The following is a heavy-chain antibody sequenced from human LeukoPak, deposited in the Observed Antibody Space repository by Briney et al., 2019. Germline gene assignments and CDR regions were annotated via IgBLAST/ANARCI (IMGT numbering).Heavy chain of an antibody. D-gene: IGHD4/OR15-4a*01. CDR2: IIPISGTE. V-gene: IGHV1-69*13. J-gene: IGHJ4*02. CDR1: VGSFSSYA. CDR3: ARDLSDYGMYYFDY. Sequence: SVKVSCKSSVGSFSSYAISWVRLAPGQGLEWMGGIIPISGTENYAQKFQGRVTITADESTSTAYMDLNSLRSEDTAVYYCARDLSDYGMYYFDYWGQGTLVTVSS.